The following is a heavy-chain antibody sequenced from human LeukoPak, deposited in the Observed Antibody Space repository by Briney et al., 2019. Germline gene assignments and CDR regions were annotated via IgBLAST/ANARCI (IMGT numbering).Heavy chain of an antibody. CDR1: GFTFSSYA. V-gene: IGHV3-30-3*01. D-gene: IGHD3-9*01. J-gene: IGHJ6*02. CDR2: ISYDGSNK. Sequence: GRSLRLSCAASGFTFSSYAMHWVRQAPGKGLEWVAVISYDGSNKYYADSVKGRFTISRDNSKNTLYLQMNSLRAEDTAVYYCARMGFDWVHYYYYGMDVWGQGTTVTVSS. CDR3: ARMGFDWVHYYYYGMDV.